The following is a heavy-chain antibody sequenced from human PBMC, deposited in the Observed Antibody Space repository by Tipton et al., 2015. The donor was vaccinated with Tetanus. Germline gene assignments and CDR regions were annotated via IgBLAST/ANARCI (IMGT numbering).Heavy chain of an antibody. J-gene: IGHJ4*02. CDR2: INPNNGGR. V-gene: IGHV1-2*02. Sequence: QVQLVQSGAEVKKPGASVKVSCKASGYMFTGYYMHWVRQAPGQGLEWMGWINPNNGGRDYAQKFQGRVTMTRDTAIRTAYMELSSLRSDDTAVYYCVRPDRYCSGGSCYLALDNWGQGTLITVSS. D-gene: IGHD2-15*01. CDR1: GYMFTGYY. CDR3: VRPDRYCSGGSCYLALDN.